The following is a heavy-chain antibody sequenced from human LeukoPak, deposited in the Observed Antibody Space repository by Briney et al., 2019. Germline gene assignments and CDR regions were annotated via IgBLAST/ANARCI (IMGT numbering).Heavy chain of an antibody. V-gene: IGHV4-30-2*01. Sequence: KTSETLSLTCTVSGGSISSSSYSWSWIRQPPGKGLEWIGYIYHSGSTYYNPSLKSRVTISVDRSKNQFSLKLSSVTAADTAVYYCACSSPGYYYDSSGYSAEDYWGQGTLVTVSS. CDR1: GGSISSSSYS. J-gene: IGHJ4*02. D-gene: IGHD3-22*01. CDR3: ACSSPGYYYDSSGYSAEDY. CDR2: IYHSGST.